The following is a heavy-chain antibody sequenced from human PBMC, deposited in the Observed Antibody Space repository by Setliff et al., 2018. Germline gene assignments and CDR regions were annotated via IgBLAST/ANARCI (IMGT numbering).Heavy chain of an antibody. CDR2: IYYRGDT. Sequence: ETLSLTCTVSGGSISSGVYYWAWIRQPPGKGLEWIGRIYYRGDTYYNASLKSRLTLSVDTSKNQVSLNLRSVTAADTAMYYCARTGTYRYFDYWGQGTQVTVSS. V-gene: IGHV4-39*01. CDR1: GGSISSGVYY. J-gene: IGHJ4*02. D-gene: IGHD1-1*01. CDR3: ARTGTYRYFDY.